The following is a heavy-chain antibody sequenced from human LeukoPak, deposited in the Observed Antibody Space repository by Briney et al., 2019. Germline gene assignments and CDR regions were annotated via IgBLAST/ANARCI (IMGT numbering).Heavy chain of an antibody. CDR1: GFTFSTYS. J-gene: IGHJ4*02. D-gene: IGHD2-2*01. V-gene: IGHV3-21*01. CDR2: VDSSGTYI. CDR3: AREVSGTTCSFDY. Sequence: GGSLRLSCAASGFTFSTYSMNWVRQAPGKGLEWVSSVDSSGTYIYHADSVKGRFTISRDNAKNSLYLQMGSLRAEDTAVYYCAREVSGTTCSFDYWGQGTLVTVSS.